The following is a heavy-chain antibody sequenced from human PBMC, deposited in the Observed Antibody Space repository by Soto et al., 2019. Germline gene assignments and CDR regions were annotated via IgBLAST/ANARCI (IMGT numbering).Heavy chain of an antibody. Sequence: ESGGGLVQPRGSLRLSCAASGFTVSNNYMRWVRQAPGKGLEWVSLIYSGGATYYADSVKGRFTISRDNSKNTLYLQMNSLRAEDTAVYYCARDGTYNWVGGQGILVTVSS. D-gene: IGHD1-1*01. V-gene: IGHV3-66*01. J-gene: IGHJ4*02. CDR3: ARDGTYNWV. CDR2: IYSGGAT. CDR1: GFTVSNNY.